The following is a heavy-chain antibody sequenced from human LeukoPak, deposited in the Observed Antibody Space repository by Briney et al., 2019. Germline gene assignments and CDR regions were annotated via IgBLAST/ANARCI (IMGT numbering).Heavy chain of an antibody. V-gene: IGHV4-4*09. Sequence: SETLSLTCTVSGGSISSYYWSWIRQPPGKGLEWIGYIYTSGSTNHNPSLKSRVTISVDTSKNQFSLKLSSVTAADTAVYYCARPSSGGDAFDIWGQGTMVTVSS. CDR1: GGSISSYY. J-gene: IGHJ3*02. CDR3: ARPSSGGDAFDI. D-gene: IGHD1-26*01. CDR2: IYTSGST.